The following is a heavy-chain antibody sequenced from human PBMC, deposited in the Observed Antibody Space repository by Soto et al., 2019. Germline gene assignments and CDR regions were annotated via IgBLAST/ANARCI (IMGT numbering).Heavy chain of an antibody. CDR2: IYYSGST. CDR3: ARVGGVAARTFDY. V-gene: IGHV4-59*01. D-gene: IGHD6-6*01. J-gene: IGHJ4*02. CDR1: GGSINDFY. Sequence: SETLSLTCTVSGGSINDFYWSWIRQPPGKGLEWIGYIYYSGSTDYNPSLKGRVTISVDTSKNQFSLRLRSVTAADTAVYYCARVGGVAARTFDYWGQGTLVTVSS.